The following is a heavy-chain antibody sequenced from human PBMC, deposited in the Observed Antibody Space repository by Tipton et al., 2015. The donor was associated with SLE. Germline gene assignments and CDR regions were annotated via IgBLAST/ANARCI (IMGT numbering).Heavy chain of an antibody. CDR2: IYSSGNT. D-gene: IGHD2-15*01. V-gene: IGHV4-59*01. J-gene: IGHJ4*02. Sequence: GLVKPSETLSLTCTVSGGSISRYFWNWIRQPPGKGLEWIGDIYSSGNTNYNPSLKSRVTISLDTSKNQFSLKLNSVTAADTAVYYCARVSPGAASPYFDYWGQGTLVTVSS. CDR3: ARVSPGAASPYFDY. CDR1: GGSISRYF.